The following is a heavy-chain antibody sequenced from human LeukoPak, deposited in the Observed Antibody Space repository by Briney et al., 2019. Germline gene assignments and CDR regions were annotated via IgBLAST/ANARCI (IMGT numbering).Heavy chain of an antibody. D-gene: IGHD3-10*01. Sequence: GGSLRLSCAASGFTFTGYSMNWVRQAPGKGLEWVSSISSSSSYIYYADSVKARFTIPRDNAKNSLYLQMNSLRAEDTAVYYCARDGRAGVLWFGEQDWFDPWGQGTPVTVSS. CDR3: ARDGRAGVLWFGEQDWFDP. V-gene: IGHV3-21*01. CDR2: ISSSSSYI. J-gene: IGHJ5*02. CDR1: GFTFTGYS.